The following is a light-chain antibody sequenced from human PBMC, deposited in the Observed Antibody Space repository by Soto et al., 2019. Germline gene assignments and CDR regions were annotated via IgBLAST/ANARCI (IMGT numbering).Light chain of an antibody. CDR3: RSFTSSTTPV. J-gene: IGLJ2*01. Sequence: QSALTQPASVSGSPGQSITISCTGTSSDVGGYNYVSWYQEHPGKAPKLMIYDVCNRPSGVSNRFSGSKSGNTASLTISGLKAEDEDDYYCRSFTSSTTPVFGGGTKLTVL. CDR2: DVC. V-gene: IGLV2-14*01. CDR1: SSDVGGYNY.